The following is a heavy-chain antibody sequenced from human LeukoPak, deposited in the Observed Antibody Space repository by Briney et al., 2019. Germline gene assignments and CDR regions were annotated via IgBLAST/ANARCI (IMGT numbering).Heavy chain of an antibody. CDR3: AKEGDCSSMTCYYFDD. J-gene: IGHJ4*02. Sequence: GASVKVSCKASGYTFTSYDINWVRQATGQGLEWMGWMNPNSGNTGYAQKFQGRVTMTRNTSISTAYMELSSLRAEDTAVYHCAKEGDCSSMTCYYFDDWGQGTLVTVSS. CDR1: GYTFTSYD. CDR2: MNPNSGNT. D-gene: IGHD2-2*01. V-gene: IGHV1-8*01.